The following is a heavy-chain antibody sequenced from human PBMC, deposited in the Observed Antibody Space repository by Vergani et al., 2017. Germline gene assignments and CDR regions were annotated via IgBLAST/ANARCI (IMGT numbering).Heavy chain of an antibody. CDR2: ISSSSSYI. V-gene: IGHV3-21*01. D-gene: IGHD3-16*02. J-gene: IGHJ3*02. Sequence: EVQLVESGGGLVKPGGSLRLSCAASGFTFSSYSMNWVRQAPGKGLEWVSSISSSSSYIYYADSVKGRFTISRDNAKNSLYLQMNSLRAEDTAVYYCAVNDPMITFGGVIAMVGGAFDIWGQGTMVTVSS. CDR3: AVNDPMITFGGVIAMVGGAFDI. CDR1: GFTFSSYS.